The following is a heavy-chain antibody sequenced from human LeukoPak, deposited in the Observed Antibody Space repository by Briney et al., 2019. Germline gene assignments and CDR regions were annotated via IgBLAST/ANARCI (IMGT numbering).Heavy chain of an antibody. CDR1: GGSISNYY. CDR3: ARDRRDSSGYYKYYFDY. J-gene: IGHJ4*02. D-gene: IGHD3-22*01. V-gene: IGHV4-59*01. Sequence: SETLSLTCTVSGGSISNYYWSWIRQPPGKGLQGIGYIYYSGSTNYNPSLKSRVTISVDTSKNQFSLKLSSVTAADTAVYYCARDRRDSSGYYKYYFDYWGQGTLVTVSS. CDR2: IYYSGST.